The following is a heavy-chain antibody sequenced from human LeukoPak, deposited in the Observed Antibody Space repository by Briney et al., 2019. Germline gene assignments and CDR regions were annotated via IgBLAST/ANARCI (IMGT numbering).Heavy chain of an antibody. Sequence: ASVKVSCKASGYTFTSYGISWVRQAPGQGLEWMGWISAYNGNTNYAQKLQGRVTMTTDTSTSTAYMELRSLRSDDTAVYYCARVLYCSGGSCYGAALDYWGQGTLVTVSS. V-gene: IGHV1-18*01. CDR3: ARVLYCSGGSCYGAALDY. CDR2: ISAYNGNT. CDR1: GYTFTSYG. J-gene: IGHJ4*02. D-gene: IGHD2-15*01.